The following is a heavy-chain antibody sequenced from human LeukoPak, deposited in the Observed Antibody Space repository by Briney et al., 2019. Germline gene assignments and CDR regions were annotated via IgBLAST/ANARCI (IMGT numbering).Heavy chain of an antibody. J-gene: IGHJ4*02. CDR3: AKDLSDYDFWSGPGYFDY. D-gene: IGHD3-3*01. CDR1: GFTFSSYA. V-gene: IGHV3-23*01. Sequence: GGSLRLSCAASGFTFSSYAMSWVRQAPGKGLEWVSTISGSDDSTYYADSVKGRFTISRDNSKNTLYLQMISLRAEDTAVYYCAKDLSDYDFWSGPGYFDYWGQGTLVTVSS. CDR2: ISGSDDST.